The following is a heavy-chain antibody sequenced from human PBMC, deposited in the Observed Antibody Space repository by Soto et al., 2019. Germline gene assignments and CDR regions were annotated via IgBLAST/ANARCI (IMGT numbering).Heavy chain of an antibody. CDR3: ARDLRVTYFDY. Sequence: QVQLQESGPGLVKPSQTLSLTCTVSGGSISSGGYYWSWISQHPGKGLEWIGYIYSSGSTYYNPPPRGLVNISAAASKPPFSLKLGSVPAADTAVYYCARDLRVTYFDYWGRGPLVTVSS. J-gene: IGHJ4*02. CDR1: GGSISSGGYY. D-gene: IGHD2-21*02. V-gene: IGHV4-31*01. CDR2: IYSSGST.